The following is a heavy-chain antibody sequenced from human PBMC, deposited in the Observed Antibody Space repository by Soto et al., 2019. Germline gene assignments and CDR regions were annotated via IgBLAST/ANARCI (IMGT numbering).Heavy chain of an antibody. CDR1: GGSFSGYY. J-gene: IGHJ4*02. V-gene: IGHV4-34*01. CDR3: ARGIPNWNYGYCFDY. D-gene: IGHD1-7*01. CDR2: INHSGST. Sequence: SETLSLTCAVYGGSFSGYYWSWIRQPPGKGLEWIGEINHSGSTNYNPSLKSRVTKSVDTSKNQFSLKLSSVTAADTAVYYCARGIPNWNYGYCFDYWGQGTLVTVSS.